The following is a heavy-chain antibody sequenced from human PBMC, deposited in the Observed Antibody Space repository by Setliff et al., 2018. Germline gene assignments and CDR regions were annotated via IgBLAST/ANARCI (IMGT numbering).Heavy chain of an antibody. J-gene: IGHJ4*02. D-gene: IGHD3-10*01. V-gene: IGHV4-4*07. CDR2: IYVTKST. CDR3: AASRAYTGAVEEWFLPKTSDF. Sequence: SETLSLTCTVSGDSISNYYWNWIRQPAGKGLEWIGRIYVTKSTKYNPSLKSRVTLSIDTSKNQFSLKLSSVTAADAALYYCAASRAYTGAVEEWFLPKTSDFWGQGSPVTVSS. CDR1: GDSISNYY.